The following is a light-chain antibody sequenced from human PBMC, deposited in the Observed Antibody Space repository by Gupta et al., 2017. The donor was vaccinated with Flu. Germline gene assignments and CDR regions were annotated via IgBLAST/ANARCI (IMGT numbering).Light chain of an antibody. CDR3: SSYTSSSTLYV. CDR2: EVS. CDR1: SSDVGGYNN. V-gene: IGLV2-14*03. Sequence: QSALTQPASVSGSPGQSITISCPGTSSDVGGYNNVSWYQQHPGKAPKLMIYEVSNRPSGVSNRFSGSKSDNTASLTISGLQAEDEAEYYCSSYTSSSTLYVFGTGTKVTVL. J-gene: IGLJ1*01.